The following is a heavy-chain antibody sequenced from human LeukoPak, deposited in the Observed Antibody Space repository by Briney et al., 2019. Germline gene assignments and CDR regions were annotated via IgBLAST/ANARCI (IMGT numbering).Heavy chain of an antibody. V-gene: IGHV4-59*12. Sequence: SETLSLTCTVSGGSISSYYWSWIRQPPGKGLEWIGYIYYSGTTNYNPSLKSRVTISVDTSKNQFSLKLSSVTAADTAVYYCASVEMATNDFDYWGQGTLVTVSS. CDR1: GGSISSYY. CDR3: ASVEMATNDFDY. J-gene: IGHJ4*02. D-gene: IGHD5-12*01. CDR2: IYYSGTT.